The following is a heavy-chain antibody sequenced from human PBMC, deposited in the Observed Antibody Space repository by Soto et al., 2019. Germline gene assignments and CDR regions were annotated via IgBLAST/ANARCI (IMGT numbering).Heavy chain of an antibody. CDR1: GFTFSSYA. CDR2: ISGSGGST. Sequence: PGGSRRLSCAASGFTFSSYAMSWVRQAPGKGLEWVSAISGSGGSTYYADSVKGRFTISRDNSKNTLYLQMNSLRAEDTAVYYCAKDMYSSSWFDWFDPWGQGTLVTVSS. J-gene: IGHJ5*02. CDR3: AKDMYSSSWFDWFDP. V-gene: IGHV3-23*01. D-gene: IGHD6-13*01.